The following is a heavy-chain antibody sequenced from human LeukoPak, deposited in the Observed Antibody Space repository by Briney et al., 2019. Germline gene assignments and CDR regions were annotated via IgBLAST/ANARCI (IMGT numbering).Heavy chain of an antibody. CDR2: INPNSGGT. V-gene: IGHV1-2*02. Sequence: ASVKVSCKASGYTFTGYYMHWVRQAPGQGLEWMGWINPNSGGTNYAQKFQGRVTMTRDTSISTAYMELSRLRSDDTAVYYCARGPSIAPSAFDIWGQGTMVTVSS. CDR3: ARGPSIAPSAFDI. J-gene: IGHJ3*02. CDR1: GYTFTGYY. D-gene: IGHD6-6*01.